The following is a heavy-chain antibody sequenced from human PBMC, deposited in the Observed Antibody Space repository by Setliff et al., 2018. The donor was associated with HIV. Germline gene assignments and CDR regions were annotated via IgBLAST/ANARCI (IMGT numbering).Heavy chain of an antibody. Sequence: GASVKVSCKASGYTFTSYAMHWVRQAPGQRLEWMGWINAGNGNTKYSQKFQGRVTITRDTSTSTAYMELRSLRSDDMAVYYCARRGVFDAFDIWGQGTMVTVSS. CDR1: GYTFTSYA. V-gene: IGHV1-3*01. D-gene: IGHD6-13*01. CDR2: INAGNGNT. CDR3: ARRGVFDAFDI. J-gene: IGHJ3*02.